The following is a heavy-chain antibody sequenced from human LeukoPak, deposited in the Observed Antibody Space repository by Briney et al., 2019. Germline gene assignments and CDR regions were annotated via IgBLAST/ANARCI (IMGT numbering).Heavy chain of an antibody. CDR2: ISSSSSTI. Sequence: GGSLRLSCAASGFTFSSYSMTWVRQAPGKGLEWVSYISSSSSTIYYADSVKGRFTISRDNAKNSLYLQMNSLRAEDTAVYYCARDKEWPTPYYMDVWGKGTTVTVSS. V-gene: IGHV3-48*04. D-gene: IGHD3-3*01. CDR3: ARDKEWPTPYYMDV. J-gene: IGHJ6*03. CDR1: GFTFSSYS.